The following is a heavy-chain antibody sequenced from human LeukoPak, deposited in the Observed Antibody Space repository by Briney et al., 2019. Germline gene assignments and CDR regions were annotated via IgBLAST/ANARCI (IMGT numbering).Heavy chain of an antibody. D-gene: IGHD2-2*01. Sequence: MSGGSLRLSCAASGFTFSNAWMSWVRQAPGKGLEWVGRIKSKTDGGTTDYAAPVKGRFTISRDNAKNSLYLQMNSLRAEDTAVYYCVKYSDSVVSAALLDAFDIWGQGTKVTVSS. CDR3: VKYSDSVVSAALLDAFDI. J-gene: IGHJ3*02. CDR2: IKSKTDGGTT. CDR1: GFTFSNAW. V-gene: IGHV3-15*01.